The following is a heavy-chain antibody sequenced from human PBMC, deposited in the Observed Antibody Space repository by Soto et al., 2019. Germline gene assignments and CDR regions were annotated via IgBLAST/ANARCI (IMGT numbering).Heavy chain of an antibody. J-gene: IGHJ6*02. CDR2: IYYSGST. CDR3: ARRYSGYDLDPYYYYYGMDV. Sequence: QVQLQESGPGLVKPSETLSLTCTVSGGSISSYYWSWIRQPPGKGLEWIGYIYYSGSTNYNPSLKRRVPISVDTSKNQFSLKLSSVTAADTAVYYCARRYSGYDLDPYYYYYGMDVWGQGTTVTVSS. D-gene: IGHD5-12*01. CDR1: GGSISSYY. V-gene: IGHV4-59*08.